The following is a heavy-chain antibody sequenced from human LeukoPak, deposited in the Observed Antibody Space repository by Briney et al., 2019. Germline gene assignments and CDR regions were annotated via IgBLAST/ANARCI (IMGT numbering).Heavy chain of an antibody. D-gene: IGHD2-2*01. J-gene: IGHJ4*02. Sequence: GGSLRLSCAASGFTVSSSYMSWVRQAPGKGLEWVSVIYSGGTTYYADSVKGRFTISRDNSKNTLYLQMNSLRAEDTAVYYCARDSGSTSWRMDHWGQGTLVTVSS. CDR2: IYSGGTT. CDR3: ARDSGSTSWRMDH. CDR1: GFTVSSSY. V-gene: IGHV3-53*01.